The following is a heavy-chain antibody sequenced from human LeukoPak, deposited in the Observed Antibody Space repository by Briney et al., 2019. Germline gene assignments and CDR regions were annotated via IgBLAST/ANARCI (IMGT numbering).Heavy chain of an antibody. CDR2: ISGSGDST. D-gene: IGHD1-26*01. V-gene: IGHV3-23*01. CDR3: AKSRVSYWVPEFDY. J-gene: IGHJ4*02. CDR1: GFTLRNYA. Sequence: GGSLRLSCAASGFTLRNYAMSWVRQAPGKGLEWVSAISGSGDSTDYADSVKGRFPISRDNSKNTLYLQMNSLRAEDTAIYYCAKSRVSYWVPEFDYWGQGTLVTVSS.